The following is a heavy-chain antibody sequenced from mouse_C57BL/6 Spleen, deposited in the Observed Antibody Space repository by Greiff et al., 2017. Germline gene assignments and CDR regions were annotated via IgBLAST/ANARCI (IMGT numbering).Heavy chain of an antibody. CDR1: GYAFSSSW. Sequence: VKLQESGPELVKPGASVKISCKASGYAFSSSWMNWVKQRPGKGLEWIGRIYPGDGDTNYNGKFKGKATLTADKASSTAYMQLRSLTSEDSAVNFCARERGEYYFDYWGQGTTLTVSS. J-gene: IGHJ2*01. CDR2: IYPGDGDT. V-gene: IGHV1-82*01. CDR3: ARERGEYYFDY.